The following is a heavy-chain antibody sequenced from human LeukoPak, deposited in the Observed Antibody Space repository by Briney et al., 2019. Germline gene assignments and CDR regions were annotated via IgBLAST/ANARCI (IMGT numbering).Heavy chain of an antibody. J-gene: IGHJ4*02. V-gene: IGHV3-48*04. CDR1: GFTFGTYA. CDR3: ARDSLARPLGY. D-gene: IGHD6-6*01. CDR2: ISGSGSTI. Sequence: GGSLRLSCAASGFTFGTYAMTWVRQAPGKGLEWVSVISGSGSTIYYADSVKGRFTISRDNAKNSLYLQMNSLRAEDTAVYYCARDSLARPLGYWGQGTLVTVSS.